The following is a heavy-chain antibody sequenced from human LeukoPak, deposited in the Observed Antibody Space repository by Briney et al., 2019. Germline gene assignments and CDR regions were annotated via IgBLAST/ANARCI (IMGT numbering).Heavy chain of an antibody. CDR3: ASSQGMDV. V-gene: IGHV3-23*01. Sequence: GGSLRLSCAASLFTFSSYVMSGVRPAPGKGLEWVTAISVSGGSTYYADSVNGRFTISRDNSKNTLYLQMNSLRADDTAVYYCASSQGMDVWGQGTAVTVSS. CDR1: LFTFSSYV. J-gene: IGHJ6*02. CDR2: ISVSGGST.